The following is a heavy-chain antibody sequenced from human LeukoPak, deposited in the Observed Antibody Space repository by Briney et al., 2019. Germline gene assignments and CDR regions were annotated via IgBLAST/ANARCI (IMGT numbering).Heavy chain of an antibody. CDR1: GFTFSSAA. D-gene: IGHD5-12*01. V-gene: IGHV3-23*01. J-gene: IGHJ4*02. Sequence: GGSLRLSCAASGFTFSSAAMTWVRQAPGMGLEWVSTITGSDDATYYSDSVKGRFTISRDFSRTTVHLQLNSLRAEDTAIYYCAKGPQLYSGYHPDSWGQGTLVTVPS. CDR2: ITGSDDAT. CDR3: AKGPQLYSGYHPDS.